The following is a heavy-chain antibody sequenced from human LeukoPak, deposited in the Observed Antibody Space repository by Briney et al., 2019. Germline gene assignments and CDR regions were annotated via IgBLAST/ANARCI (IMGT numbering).Heavy chain of an antibody. J-gene: IGHJ4*02. V-gene: IGHV3-48*04. CDR1: GFSVSSYG. Sequence: GGSLRLSCAASGFSVSSYGMNWVRQAPGKGLEWVSYISSSRSTIYYADSVKGRFTVSRDNAKNSLYLQMNSLGAEDTAVYYCARGRIVAGVRYWGQGTLVTVSS. CDR3: ARGRIVAGVRY. CDR2: ISSSRSTI. D-gene: IGHD3-22*01.